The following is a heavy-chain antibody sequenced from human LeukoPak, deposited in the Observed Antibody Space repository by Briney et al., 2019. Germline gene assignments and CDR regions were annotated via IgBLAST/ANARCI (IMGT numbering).Heavy chain of an antibody. D-gene: IGHD3/OR15-3a*01. V-gene: IGHV3-23*01. Sequence: VGSLRLSCAASGFTFSSYAMSWVRQAPGKGLEWVSAISGSGGSTYYADSVKGRFTISRDNSKNTLYLQMNSLRAEDTAVYYCAKEPSVEDWYVAGYYFDYWGQGTLVTVSS. J-gene: IGHJ4*02. CDR3: AKEPSVEDWYVAGYYFDY. CDR1: GFTFSSYA. CDR2: ISGSGGST.